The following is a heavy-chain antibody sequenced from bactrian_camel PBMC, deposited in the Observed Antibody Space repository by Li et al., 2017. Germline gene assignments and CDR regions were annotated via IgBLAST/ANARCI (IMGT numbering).Heavy chain of an antibody. J-gene: IGHJ4*01. Sequence: VQLVESGGGLVQPGGSLRLSCAASGFTGFTFDEHTMGWVRQAPGKGLEWVSTTNNSGGTTYSADSVKGRFTISRDNVENTVYLQMKSLKSEDTALHYCATYYVGMWYFNYWGQGTQVTVS. CDR2: TNNSGGTT. V-gene: IGHV3-1*01. CDR1: GFTGFTFDEHT. D-gene: IGHD2*01. CDR3: ATYYVGMWYFNY.